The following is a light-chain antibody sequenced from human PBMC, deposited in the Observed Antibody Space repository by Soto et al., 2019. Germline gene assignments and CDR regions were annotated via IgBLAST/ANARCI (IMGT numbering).Light chain of an antibody. CDR2: GAS. CDR1: QSVRSSH. CDR3: QQYDNWPS. V-gene: IGKV3D-15*01. Sequence: EIVLTHSPGTLSLSPWEIATLSCRTSQSVRSSHLAWYQQKPGQAPRLLIYGASTRATGIPARFSGSGSGTDFSLTISSLQSEDFAVYYCQQYDNWPSFGQGTKVDIK. J-gene: IGKJ1*01.